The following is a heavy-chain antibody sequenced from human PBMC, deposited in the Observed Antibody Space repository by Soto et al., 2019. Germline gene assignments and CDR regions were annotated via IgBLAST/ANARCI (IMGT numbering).Heavy chain of an antibody. CDR1: GGSFRNYY. D-gene: IGHD3-9*01. V-gene: IGHV4-59*06. J-gene: IGHJ4*02. CDR3: ARGDYTIFPAY. Sequence: SETLSLTCGVYGGSFRNYYWIWVRQPPGKGLEWIGYIYYSGSTYYNPSLKSRVTISVDTSKNQFSLKLSSVTAADTAVYYCARGDYTIFPAYWGQGTLVTV. CDR2: IYYSGST.